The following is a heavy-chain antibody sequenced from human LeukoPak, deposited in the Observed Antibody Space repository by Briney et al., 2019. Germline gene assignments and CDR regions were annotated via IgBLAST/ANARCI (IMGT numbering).Heavy chain of an antibody. Sequence: GGSLRLSCAASGLTFSSYGMHWVRQAPGKGLEWVAVISYDGSNKYYADSVKGRFTISRDNSKNTLYLQMNSLRAEDTAVYYCAKGPSSQTPNDAFDIWGQGTMVTVSS. D-gene: IGHD6-13*01. CDR3: AKGPSSQTPNDAFDI. J-gene: IGHJ3*02. CDR1: GLTFSSYG. V-gene: IGHV3-30*18. CDR2: ISYDGSNK.